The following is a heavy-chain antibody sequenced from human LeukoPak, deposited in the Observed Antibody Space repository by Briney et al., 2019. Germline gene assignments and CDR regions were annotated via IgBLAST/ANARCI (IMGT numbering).Heavy chain of an antibody. CDR2: IDPYTGNT. CDR3: AREYSASEH. V-gene: IGHV1-2*02. Sequence: ASVKVSCKASGYTFVGYYLHWVRQAPGQGLEWMAWIDPYTGNTHYAQKFQGRITVTRDTSVSTTYMELSWLTSDDTARYYCAREYSASEHWGQGTLLTVSS. J-gene: IGHJ4*02. D-gene: IGHD5-12*01. CDR1: GYTFVGYY.